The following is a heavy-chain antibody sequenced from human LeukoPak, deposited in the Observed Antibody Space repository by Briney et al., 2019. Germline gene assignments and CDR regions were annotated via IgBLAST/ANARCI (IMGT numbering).Heavy chain of an antibody. CDR3: ARDLFDFYTWGSYGSFDI. J-gene: IGHJ3*02. Sequence: GGSLRLSCAASGFNFSTHTMNWVRQAPGKGRDWVSSISKSSTYIYYTDSVKGRFTISRDNAKNSLYLQMNSLRAEDTAVYYCARDLFDFYTWGSYGSFDIWGQGTMVSVSS. CDR1: GFNFSTHT. CDR2: ISKSSTYI. D-gene: IGHD3-16*01. V-gene: IGHV3-21*01.